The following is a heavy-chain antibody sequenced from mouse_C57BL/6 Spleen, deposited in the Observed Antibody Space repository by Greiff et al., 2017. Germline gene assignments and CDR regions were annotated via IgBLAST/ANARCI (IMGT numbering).Heavy chain of an antibody. Sequence: EVQLQQSGAELVKPGASVKLSCTASGFNIKDYYMHWVKQRTEQGLEWIGRIDPEDGETRYAPKFQGKATLTVDTSSNTAYLPLRSLTSEDTAVYYCALICYDSALDYWGQGTTLTVSS. V-gene: IGHV14-2*01. J-gene: IGHJ2*01. CDR1: GFNIKDYY. CDR3: ALICYDSALDY. D-gene: IGHD2-4*01. CDR2: IDPEDGET.